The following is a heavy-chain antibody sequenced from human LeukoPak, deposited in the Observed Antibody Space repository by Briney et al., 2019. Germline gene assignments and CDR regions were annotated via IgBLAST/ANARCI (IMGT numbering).Heavy chain of an antibody. Sequence: KPSETLSLTCTVSGASVISSYWSWIRQPPGKGLEWIGYISDTGSTNYNPSLKGRVTISIHSSPNQFSLELGSVTAADTAMYYCARAVAGGDRSRFYSGGWYYFDNWGQGTLVTVSS. CDR1: GASVISSY. D-gene: IGHD6-19*01. CDR2: ISDTGST. CDR3: ARAVAGGDRSRFYSGGWYYFDN. J-gene: IGHJ4*02. V-gene: IGHV4-59*08.